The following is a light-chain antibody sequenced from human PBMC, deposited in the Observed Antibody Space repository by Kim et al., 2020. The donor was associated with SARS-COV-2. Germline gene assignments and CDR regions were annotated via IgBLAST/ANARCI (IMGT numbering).Light chain of an antibody. J-gene: IGLJ2*01. CDR2: EDD. V-gene: IGLV6-57*03. Sequence: TVTIPCTRSSGTLDDNYLQWYQQRPGGVPTAVIYEDDQRPSGVSDRFSGSIDNSSNSASLTISGLKTEDEADYYCQSYNRSNVVFGGGTQLTVL. CDR3: QSYNRSNVV. CDR1: SGTLDDNY.